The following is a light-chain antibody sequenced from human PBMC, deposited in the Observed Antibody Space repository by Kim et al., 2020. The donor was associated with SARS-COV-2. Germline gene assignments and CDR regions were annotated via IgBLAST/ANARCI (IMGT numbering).Light chain of an antibody. J-gene: IGLJ2*01. CDR3: NSRDSSGNHVV. V-gene: IGLV3-19*01. Sequence: ALGQTVRITCQGDNLRSYYASWYQQKPGQAPVLVIYGKNNRPSGIPDRFSGSSSGNTASLTITGAQAEDEADYYCNSRDSSGNHVVFGGGTKLTVL. CDR2: GKN. CDR1: NLRSYY.